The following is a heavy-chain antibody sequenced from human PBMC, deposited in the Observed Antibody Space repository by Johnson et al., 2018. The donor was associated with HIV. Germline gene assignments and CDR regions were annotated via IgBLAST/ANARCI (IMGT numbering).Heavy chain of an antibody. J-gene: IGHJ3*02. CDR3: ARTDSAPAHDAFDI. Sequence: VQLVESGGGLVQPGRSLRLSCAASGFTFDDYAMHWVRQAPGKGLEWVSGIRWNSGSIGYADSVKGRFTISRDNSQNTLYLQMNSLRAEDTAVYYCARTDSAPAHDAFDIWGQGTMVTVSS. CDR1: GFTFDDYA. V-gene: IGHV3-9*01. CDR2: IRWNSGSI. D-gene: IGHD1-14*01.